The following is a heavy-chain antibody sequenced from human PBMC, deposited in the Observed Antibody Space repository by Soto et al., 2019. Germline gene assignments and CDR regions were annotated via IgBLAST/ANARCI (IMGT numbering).Heavy chain of an antibody. J-gene: IGHJ6*03. D-gene: IGHD1-20*01. V-gene: IGHV4-39*02. CDR1: GGSISSSSFY. CDR3: VSPYNFFVMDV. Sequence: QLQLQESGPGLVKPSETLSLTCTVSGGSISSSSFYWGWVRQPPGKGLEWIGSVSPRGSTYYNPSLPSRVTISVDTSKNHFSLTLNSVTAADTAVYYCVSPYNFFVMDVWCKGTPVTVSS. CDR2: VSPRGST.